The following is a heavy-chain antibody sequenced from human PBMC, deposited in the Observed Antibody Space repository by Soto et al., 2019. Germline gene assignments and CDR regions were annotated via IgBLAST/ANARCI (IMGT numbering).Heavy chain of an antibody. CDR1: GGTFISYA. J-gene: IGHJ5*02. Sequence: SVQLSCKASGGTFISYAISWLRQAPGQGLEWMGGIIPIFGTANYEQKFQRRVPITADESTSTAYMELSSLRSEDTAVYYCFFMVRRRHWLDPAGQAALVTVSS. V-gene: IGHV1-69*13. CDR3: FFMVRRRHWLDP. D-gene: IGHD3-10*01. CDR2: IIPIFGTA.